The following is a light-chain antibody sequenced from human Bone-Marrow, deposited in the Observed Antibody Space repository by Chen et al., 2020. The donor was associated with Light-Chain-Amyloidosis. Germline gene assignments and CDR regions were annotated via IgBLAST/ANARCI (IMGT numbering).Light chain of an antibody. CDR2: QDS. Sequence: SYELTQPPSVSVSPGQTASITCSGDKLGDKYACWYQQKPGQSPVLVIYQDSKRPSGIPERFSGSNSGNTATLTISGTQAMDEADYYCQAWDSRTYWVFGGGTKLTVL. CDR3: QAWDSRTYWV. V-gene: IGLV3-1*01. J-gene: IGLJ3*02. CDR1: KLGDKY.